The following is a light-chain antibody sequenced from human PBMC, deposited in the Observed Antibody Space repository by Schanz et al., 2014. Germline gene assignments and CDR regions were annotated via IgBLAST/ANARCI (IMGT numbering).Light chain of an antibody. CDR1: SSDVGAYDY. CDR2: EVN. V-gene: IGLV2-8*01. Sequence: QSALNQPPSASGSPGQSVTISCTGTSSDVGAYDYVSWYQQHPGKVPKLIIYEVNKRPSGVPDRFSGSKSGNTASLTVSGLQAEDEADYYCFSYAGSNNGVFGTGTKLTVL. J-gene: IGLJ1*01. CDR3: FSYAGSNNGV.